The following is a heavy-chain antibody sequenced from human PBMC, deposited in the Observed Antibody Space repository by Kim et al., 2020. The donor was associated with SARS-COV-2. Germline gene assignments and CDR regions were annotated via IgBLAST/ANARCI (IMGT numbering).Heavy chain of an antibody. Sequence: GGSLRLSCAASGFTFSSYSMNWVRQAPGKGLEWVSYISSSSSTIYYADSVKGRFTISRDNAKNSLYLQMNSLRAEDTAVYYCARDGGATSTLLYYYYGMDVWGQGTTVTVSS. D-gene: IGHD1-26*01. CDR1: GFTFSSYS. V-gene: IGHV3-48*04. J-gene: IGHJ6*02. CDR3: ARDGGATSTLLYYYYGMDV. CDR2: ISSSSSTI.